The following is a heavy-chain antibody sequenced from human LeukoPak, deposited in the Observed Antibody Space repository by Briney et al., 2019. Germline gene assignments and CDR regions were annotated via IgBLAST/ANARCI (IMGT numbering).Heavy chain of an antibody. V-gene: IGHV4-61*02. CDR1: GGSISSGSYY. CDR3: ARGGYYDSSGYYLSQYYYYGMDV. CDR2: IYTSGSA. J-gene: IGHJ6*02. D-gene: IGHD3-22*01. Sequence: PSETLSLTCTVSGGSISSGSYYWSWIRQPAGKGLGWIGRIYTSGSANYNPSLKSRVTISVDTSKNQFSLKLSSVTAADTAVYYCARGGYYDSSGYYLSQYYYYGMDVWGQGTTVTVSS.